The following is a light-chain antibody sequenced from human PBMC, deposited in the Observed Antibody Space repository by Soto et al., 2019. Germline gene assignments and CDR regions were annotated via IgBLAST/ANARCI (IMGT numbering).Light chain of an antibody. CDR2: KTS. Sequence: IQMTQSPSTLSASVGDTVTITCRASESIYSWLAWYKQIPGKAAQLLIYKTSTLQGGAPSRFSGSGSGAEYTLTISSLQPDDFATYYCQEYNTTSRTFGQGTRV. CDR3: QEYNTTSRT. J-gene: IGKJ1*01. V-gene: IGKV1-5*03. CDR1: ESIYSW.